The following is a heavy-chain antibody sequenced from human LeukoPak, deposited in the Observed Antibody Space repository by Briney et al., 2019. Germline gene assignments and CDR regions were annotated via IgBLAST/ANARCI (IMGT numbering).Heavy chain of an antibody. CDR2: VYYSGST. Sequence: SETLSLTCTVSGGSISSGDYYWTWIRQPPGKGLEWIGYVYYSGSTNYNPSLKSRVTISVDTSKNHFSLKLTSVTAADTAVYYCAIDQPSNYWGQGTLVTVSS. D-gene: IGHD4-11*01. CDR1: GGSISSGDYY. V-gene: IGHV4-61*03. J-gene: IGHJ4*02. CDR3: AIDQPSNY.